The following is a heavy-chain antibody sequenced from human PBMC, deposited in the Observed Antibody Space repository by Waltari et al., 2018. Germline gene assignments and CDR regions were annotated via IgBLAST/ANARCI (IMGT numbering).Heavy chain of an antibody. J-gene: IGHJ5*02. V-gene: IGHV1-2*02. D-gene: IGHD1-26*01. CDR2: INPNSGGT. CDR1: GYTFTGYY. Sequence: QVQLVQSGAEVKGPGASVRVSCKASGYTFTGYYMHWVRQAPGQGLERMGLINPNSGGTNYSQHFQGRVTMTKDTSVSTAYMELSWLISDDTAVYYCARETAGATAWFDPWGQGTLVTVSS. CDR3: ARETAGATAWFDP.